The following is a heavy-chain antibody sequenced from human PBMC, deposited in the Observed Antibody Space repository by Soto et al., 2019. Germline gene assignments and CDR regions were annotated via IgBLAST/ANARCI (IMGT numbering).Heavy chain of an antibody. Sequence: GGSLRLSCAASGFTFSSYAMSWVRQAPGKGLEWVSAISGSSGSTYYADSVKGRFTISRDNSKNTLYLQMNSLRAEDTAVYYCARGVVVATPSNWFDPWGQGTLVTVSS. D-gene: IGHD5-12*01. J-gene: IGHJ5*02. CDR3: ARGVVVATPSNWFDP. CDR1: GFTFSSYA. CDR2: ISGSSGST. V-gene: IGHV3-23*01.